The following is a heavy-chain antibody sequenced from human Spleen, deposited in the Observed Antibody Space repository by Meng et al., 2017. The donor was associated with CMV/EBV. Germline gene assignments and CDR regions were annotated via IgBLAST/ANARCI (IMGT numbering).Heavy chain of an antibody. CDR2: INPNSGGT. Sequence: ASVKVSCKASGYTFTGYYIHRVRQAPGQGLEWMGWINPNSGGTYYAHKFQDRVTMTRDTSISTVYMELSSLRSDDTAVYYCARGNGWSGYSHPDYWGQGTLVTVSS. CDR1: GYTFTGYY. J-gene: IGHJ4*02. V-gene: IGHV1-2*07. D-gene: IGHD3-3*01. CDR3: ARGNGWSGYSHPDY.